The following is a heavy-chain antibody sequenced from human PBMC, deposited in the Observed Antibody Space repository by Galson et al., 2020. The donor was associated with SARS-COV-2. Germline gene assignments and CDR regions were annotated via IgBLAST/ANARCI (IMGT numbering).Heavy chain of an antibody. Sequence: GESLKISCAASGFTFSSYGMHWVRQAPGKGLEWVAVISYDGSNKYYADSVKGRFTISRDNSKNTLYLQMNSLRAEDTAVYYCAKDQQQLVPLVYNGFDYWGQGTLVTVSS. J-gene: IGHJ4*02. V-gene: IGHV3-30*18. CDR3: AKDQQQLVPLVYNGFDY. CDR2: ISYDGSNK. CDR1: GFTFSSYG. D-gene: IGHD6-13*01.